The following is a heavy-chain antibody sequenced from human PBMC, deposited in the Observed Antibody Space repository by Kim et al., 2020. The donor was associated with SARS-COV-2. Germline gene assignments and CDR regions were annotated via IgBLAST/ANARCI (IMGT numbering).Heavy chain of an antibody. CDR1: GFTFSNEW. D-gene: IGHD3-10*01. CDR2: IKQNGREK. V-gene: IGHV3-7*03. Sequence: GGSLRLSCVVSGFTFSNEWMHWVRQAPGKGLEWVANIKQNGREKYYVDSVKGRFTISRDNAKNSLDLLMNSLRTEDTAVYYCVKGSGMDAWGRGTTVTVSS. J-gene: IGHJ6*02. CDR3: VKGSGMDA.